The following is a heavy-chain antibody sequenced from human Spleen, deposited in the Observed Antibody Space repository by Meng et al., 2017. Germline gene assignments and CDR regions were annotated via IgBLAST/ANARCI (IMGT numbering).Heavy chain of an antibody. CDR1: GGYISCYD. CDR2: IRQRGTT. V-gene: IGHV4-34*01. CDR3: ARGPTTMAHDFDY. J-gene: IGHJ4*02. Sequence: QHEWGAGLLRLSRTLSLTCVVSGGYISCYDWSWIRQPPGKGLEWIGEIRQRGTTNYNPSLKSRVTISVDTSQNNLSLKLSSVTAADSAVYYCARGPTTMAHDFDYWGQGTLVTVSS. D-gene: IGHD4-11*01.